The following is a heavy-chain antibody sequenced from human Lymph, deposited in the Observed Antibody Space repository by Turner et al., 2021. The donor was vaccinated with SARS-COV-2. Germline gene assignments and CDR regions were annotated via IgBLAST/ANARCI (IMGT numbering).Heavy chain of an antibody. CDR3: AREGAYGGNSGGFDY. D-gene: IGHD4-17*01. CDR2: KWYDGSNK. J-gene: IGHJ4*02. V-gene: IGHV3-33*01. CDR1: GFTFSSYG. Sequence: QVQLVESGGGVVQPGRSLRLSCAASGFTFSSYGMHWVRQGPGKGLEWVAVKWYDGSNKYYADSVKGRFTISRDNSKNTLYLQMNSLRAEDTAVYYCAREGAYGGNSGGFDYWGQGTLVTVSS.